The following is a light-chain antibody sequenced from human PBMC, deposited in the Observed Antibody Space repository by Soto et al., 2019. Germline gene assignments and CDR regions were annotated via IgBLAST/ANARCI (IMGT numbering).Light chain of an antibody. Sequence: DIQMTQSPSSLSASVGDRVNITCRASQSISLYVSWYQQKAGQAPELLIYAASLLQGGVPPRFSGSGSGTDFTLTFSGLQRADFATYFCQQSYTTPLTFGGGTKVEI. CDR1: QSISLY. J-gene: IGKJ4*01. CDR3: QQSYTTPLT. V-gene: IGKV1-39*01. CDR2: AAS.